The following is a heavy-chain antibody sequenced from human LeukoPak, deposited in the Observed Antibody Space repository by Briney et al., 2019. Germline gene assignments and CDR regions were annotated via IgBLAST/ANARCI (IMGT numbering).Heavy chain of an antibody. V-gene: IGHV4-39*01. CDR3: ASEGGYTTQYFDY. J-gene: IGHJ4*02. CDR1: GGSISSSSYY. D-gene: IGHD6-25*01. CDR2: IYYSGST. Sequence: SETLSLTCTVSGGSISSSSYYWGWIRQPPGKGLEWIGSIYYSGSTYYNPSLKSRVTISVDTSKNQFSLKLSSVTAADTAVYYCASEGGYTTQYFDYWGQGTLVTVSS.